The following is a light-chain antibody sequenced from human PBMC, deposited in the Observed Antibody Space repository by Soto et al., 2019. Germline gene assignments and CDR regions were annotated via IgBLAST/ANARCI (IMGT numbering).Light chain of an antibody. V-gene: IGLV2-14*01. J-gene: IGLJ3*02. CDR1: IRDVGAYNL. CDR3: GAYTASSTLV. CDR2: EVR. Sequence: QSVLTQPPSVSGSAGQSITISCSGTIRDVGAYNLVSWYQQHPGTAPKLIIYEVRNRPSGMSSRFSGSRSGNTASLTISGRQSEDEGDYYCGAYTASSTLVFGAGTKVTVL.